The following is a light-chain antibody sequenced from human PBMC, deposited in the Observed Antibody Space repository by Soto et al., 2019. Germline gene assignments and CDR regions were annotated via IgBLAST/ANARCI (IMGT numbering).Light chain of an antibody. J-gene: IGKJ4*01. Sequence: EIVLTQSPATLSLSPEERATLSCRASQSVSSSLAWYQQKPGQAPRLLIYDASNRATGIPARFSGSGSGTDFTLTISSLGPEDFAVYYCQQRSDWPLTFGGGTKVEIK. CDR3: QQRSDWPLT. CDR2: DAS. V-gene: IGKV3-11*01. CDR1: QSVSSS.